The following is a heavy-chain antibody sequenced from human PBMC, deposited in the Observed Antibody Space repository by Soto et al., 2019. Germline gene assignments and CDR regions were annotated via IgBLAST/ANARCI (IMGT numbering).Heavy chain of an antibody. Sequence: QVQLVQSGAEVKKRGASVKVSCKSSGYTFTSYSMHWVRQAPGQRLEWMGWINAGNGKTKYSLQFHGRVTITRDTSASTAYMYLSGVRSEDTAVYYCARDPTTEYSSIWYSIAGQVTAFDIWGQGTMVTVSS. CDR3: ARDPTTEYSSIWYSIAGQVTAFDI. CDR1: GYTFTSYS. CDR2: INAGNGKT. D-gene: IGHD6-13*01. V-gene: IGHV1-3*01. J-gene: IGHJ3*02.